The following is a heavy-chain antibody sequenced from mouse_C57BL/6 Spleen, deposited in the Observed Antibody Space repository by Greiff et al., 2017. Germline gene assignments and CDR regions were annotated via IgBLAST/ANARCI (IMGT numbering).Heavy chain of an antibody. J-gene: IGHJ3*01. V-gene: IGHV1-62-2*01. D-gene: IGHD1-1*01. Sequence: QVQLKQSGAELVKPGASVKLSCKASGYTFPEYTIHWVKQRSGQGLEWIGWFYPGSGSIKYNEKFKDKATLTADKSSSTVYMELSRLTSEDSAVYFCARHEENYYGSSYWFAYWGQGTLVTVSA. CDR3: ARHEENYYGSSYWFAY. CDR1: GYTFPEYT. CDR2: FYPGSGSI.